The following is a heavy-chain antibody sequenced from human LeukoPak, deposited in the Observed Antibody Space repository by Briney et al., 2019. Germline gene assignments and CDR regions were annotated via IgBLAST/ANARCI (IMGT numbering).Heavy chain of an antibody. Sequence: PGGSLRLSCAASGFTVSNKYMNWVRQAPGKGLESVSVIYAGGNTYYSDSVKGRFTISRDNSKNTLYLQMNNLRAEDTAIYYCAKTHNWNDDYFDYWGQGTLVTVSS. CDR3: AKTHNWNDDYFDY. J-gene: IGHJ4*02. CDR2: IYAGGNT. V-gene: IGHV3-53*01. CDR1: GFTVSNKY. D-gene: IGHD1-1*01.